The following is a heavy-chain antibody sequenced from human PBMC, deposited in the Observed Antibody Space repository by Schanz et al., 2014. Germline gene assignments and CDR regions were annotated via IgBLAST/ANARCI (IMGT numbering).Heavy chain of an antibody. V-gene: IGHV4-59*12. CDR3: ARDRGHGDLPGDI. CDR1: GGSIRSYF. D-gene: IGHD4-17*01. J-gene: IGHJ3*02. Sequence: QVQLQESGPGLLKPSETLSLTCTVSGGSIRSYFWSWIRQPPGKGLEWIGYIYYSGSSDYNPSLKSRVTISLDTSKNQFSLNLSSATAADTAVYYCARDRGHGDLPGDIWGQGTMVTVSS. CDR2: IYYSGSS.